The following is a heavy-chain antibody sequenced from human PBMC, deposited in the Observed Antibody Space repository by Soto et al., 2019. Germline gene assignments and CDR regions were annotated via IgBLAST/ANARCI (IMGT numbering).Heavy chain of an antibody. V-gene: IGHV3-30-3*01. D-gene: IGHD7-27*01. J-gene: IGHJ4*02. CDR2: LSYDGTNK. CDR1: GFSFSISP. Sequence: GGSLRLSCAASGFSFSISPMHWVRQAPGQGPEWVALLSYDGTNKFYADSVKGRFTISRDNSKSTLYLQVDSLRPEDAAVYYCARDPKTSGGQHWAFNYFDSWGQGTLVTVSS. CDR3: ARDPKTSGGQHWAFNYFDS.